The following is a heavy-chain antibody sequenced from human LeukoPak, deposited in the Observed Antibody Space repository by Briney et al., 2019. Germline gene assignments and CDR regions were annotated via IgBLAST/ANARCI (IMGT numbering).Heavy chain of an antibody. CDR2: IYHSGST. Sequence: PSETLSLTCAVSGGSISSSNWWSWVRQPPGKGLEWIGEIYHSGSTNYNPSLKSRVTISVDKSKNQFSLKLSSVTAADTAVYYCARVADYGDYPNWFDPWGQGTLVTVSS. D-gene: IGHD4-17*01. CDR3: ARVADYGDYPNWFDP. V-gene: IGHV4-4*02. J-gene: IGHJ5*02. CDR1: GGSISSSNW.